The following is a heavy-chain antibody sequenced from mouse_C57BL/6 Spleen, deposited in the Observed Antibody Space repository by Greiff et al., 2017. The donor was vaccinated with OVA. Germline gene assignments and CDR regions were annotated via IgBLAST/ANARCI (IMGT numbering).Heavy chain of an antibody. CDR1: GFSLSTSGMG. D-gene: IGHD1-1*01. J-gene: IGHJ1*03. Sequence: QVTLKVCGPGILESSQTLSLTCSFSGFSLSTSGMGVSWIRQPSGKGLEWLAHIYWDDDKRYNPSLKSRLTISKDTSRNQVFLKITSVDTADTATYYCARGYGSENWYFDVWGTGTTVTVSS. CDR3: ARGYGSENWYFDV. CDR2: IYWDDDK. V-gene: IGHV8-12*01.